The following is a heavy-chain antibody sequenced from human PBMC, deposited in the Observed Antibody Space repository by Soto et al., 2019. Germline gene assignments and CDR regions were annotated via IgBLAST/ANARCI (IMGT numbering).Heavy chain of an antibody. CDR1: GGSITSYY. CDR3: ARDNTGMDV. J-gene: IGHJ6*02. Sequence: QVQLQESGPGLVKPSETLSLTCTVSGGSITSYYWSWMRQPPGKGLEWIGYIHNSGSTNYNPSLKXRXTXXVDTSKNQFSLELNSVTAADTAVYYCARDNTGMDVWGQGTTVTVSS. CDR2: IHNSGST. V-gene: IGHV4-59*01.